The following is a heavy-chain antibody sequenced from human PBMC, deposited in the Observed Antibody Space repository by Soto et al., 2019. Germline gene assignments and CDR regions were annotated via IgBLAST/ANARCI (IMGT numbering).Heavy chain of an antibody. Sequence: GGSLRLSCAASGFTFSSHAMHWVRQAPGKGLEYVSAVSSNGFTTYYANSVKGRFTISRDNSKSTLYLQMGSLTTDDMAVYYCARVPTSVTTFADLNFDFWGQGTLVTVSS. CDR3: ARVPTSVTTFADLNFDF. CDR1: GFTFSSHA. D-gene: IGHD4-17*01. J-gene: IGHJ4*02. CDR2: VSSNGFTT. V-gene: IGHV3-64*01.